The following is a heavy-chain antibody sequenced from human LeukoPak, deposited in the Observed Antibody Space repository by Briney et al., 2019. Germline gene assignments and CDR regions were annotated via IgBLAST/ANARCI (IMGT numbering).Heavy chain of an antibody. CDR2: ISSSTTYT. CDR1: GFTFSDYY. D-gene: IGHD2-2*01. CDR3: AKIAVGQLLREAGIEYFQH. J-gene: IGHJ1*01. Sequence: GGSLRLSCAASGFTFSDYYMSWIRQAPGKGLEWISYISSSTTYTNYADSVKGRFTISRDNAKNSLFLQMNSLRAEDTAVYYCAKIAVGQLLREAGIEYFQHWGQGTLVTASS. V-gene: IGHV3-11*03.